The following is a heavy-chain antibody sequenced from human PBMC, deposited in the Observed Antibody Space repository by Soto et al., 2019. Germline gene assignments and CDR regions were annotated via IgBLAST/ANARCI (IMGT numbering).Heavy chain of an antibody. J-gene: IGHJ3*02. CDR3: ARDRDYDSSGYYDAFDI. CDR1: GGSISSYY. D-gene: IGHD3-22*01. CDR2: IYYSGST. Sequence: SETLSLTCTVSGGSISSYYWSWIRQPPGKGLEWIGYIYYSGSTNYNPSLKSRVAISVDTSKNQFSLKLSSVTAADTAVYYCARDRDYDSSGYYDAFDIWGQGTMVTVSS. V-gene: IGHV4-59*01.